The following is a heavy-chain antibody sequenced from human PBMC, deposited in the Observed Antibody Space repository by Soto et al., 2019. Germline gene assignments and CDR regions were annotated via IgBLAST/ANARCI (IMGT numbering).Heavy chain of an antibody. CDR3: ARDRNRAWHNGV. J-gene: IGHJ4*02. CDR2: LYSGGSS. Sequence: GVPLRLSCAASVFTVDSNYMNWVRQAPGKGLEWVSILYSGGSSYYADSVKGRFTISRDNSKNTLYLQMNSLRAEDTAVYYCARDRNRAWHNGVWGQGTLVTVSS. D-gene: IGHD1-1*01. CDR1: VFTVDSNY. V-gene: IGHV3-66*01.